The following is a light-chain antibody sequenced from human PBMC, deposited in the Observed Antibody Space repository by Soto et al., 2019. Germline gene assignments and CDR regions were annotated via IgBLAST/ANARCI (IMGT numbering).Light chain of an antibody. J-gene: IGLJ1*01. Sequence: QSALTQPDSVSGSPGQSITISCTGTSSDVGGYKYVSWYQQYPGKAPKLMIYDVSNRPSGVSNRFSGSKSGNTAYLTISGLHAEDEADYYCRSYTSSSSYVFGTGTKVTVL. V-gene: IGLV2-14*03. CDR1: SSDVGGYKY. CDR2: DVS. CDR3: RSYTSSSSYV.